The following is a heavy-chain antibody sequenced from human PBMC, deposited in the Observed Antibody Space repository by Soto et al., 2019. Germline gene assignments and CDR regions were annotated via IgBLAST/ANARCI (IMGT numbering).Heavy chain of an antibody. CDR3: AGDGIGGTAFRGCCDH. D-gene: IGHD1-7*01. CDR1: GSIFSGYG. Sequence: QEHLVESGGGVVQPGRSLRLSCAASGSIFSGYGMHWVRQAPGKGLEWVAVIWYDGSNKYYADSVKGRFTISRDNSKNMLYLQVDSLRAADTAVYYCAGDGIGGTAFRGCCDHWGQGTLV. CDR2: IWYDGSNK. J-gene: IGHJ4*02. V-gene: IGHV3-33*01.